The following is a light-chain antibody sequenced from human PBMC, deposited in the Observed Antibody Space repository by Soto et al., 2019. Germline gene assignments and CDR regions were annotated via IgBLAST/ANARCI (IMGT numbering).Light chain of an antibody. V-gene: IGKV1-5*01. CDR1: QNIDKW. J-gene: IGKJ1*01. CDR3: QQYNTYQGT. Sequence: DIQMTQSPSTLSACVGDRVSITCRASQNIDKWLAWYQQKPQKAPKLLIFDASTLESGVPSRFSGSGSGTEFTLTISSLQPDDFATYYSQQYNTYQGTFGPGTKVDI. CDR2: DAS.